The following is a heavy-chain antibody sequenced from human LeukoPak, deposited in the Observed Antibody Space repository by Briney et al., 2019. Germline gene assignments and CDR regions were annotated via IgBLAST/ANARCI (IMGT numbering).Heavy chain of an antibody. Sequence: PSETLSLTCTVSGGSISSYYWSWIRQPAGKGLEWIGRIYTSGSTNYNPSLKSRVTMSVDTSKNQFSLKLSSVTAADTAVYYCARGEESYYYDSSGPHFDYWGQGTLVTVSS. CDR3: ARGEESYYYDSSGPHFDY. CDR2: IYTSGST. V-gene: IGHV4-4*07. CDR1: GGSISSYY. D-gene: IGHD3-22*01. J-gene: IGHJ4*02.